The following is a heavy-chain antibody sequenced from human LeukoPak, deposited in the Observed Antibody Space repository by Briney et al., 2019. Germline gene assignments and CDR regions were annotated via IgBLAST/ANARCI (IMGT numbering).Heavy chain of an antibody. CDR3: AKAAAGQGLGNFDY. Sequence: PGGSLRLSCAASGFTFSSHGMSWVRQAPGKGLEWVSGIVGGAGGTYYADSVKGRFTISRDNSKNTLYLQMNSLRAEDTAVYYCAKAAAGQGLGNFDYWGQGTLVTVSS. CDR2: IVGGAGGT. D-gene: IGHD6-19*01. V-gene: IGHV3-23*01. CDR1: GFTFSSHG. J-gene: IGHJ4*02.